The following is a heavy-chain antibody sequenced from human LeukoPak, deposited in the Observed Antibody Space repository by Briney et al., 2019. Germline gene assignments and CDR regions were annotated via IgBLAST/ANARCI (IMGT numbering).Heavy chain of an antibody. J-gene: IGHJ6*02. CDR2: ISEDGSNK. Sequence: GGSLRLSCAASGFTFSVYGMHWVRQAPGKGLEWVAVISEDGSNKYYADSVKGRFTISRDNAKNSVYLQMNSLRAEDTAVYFCARDENGYNYEDGMDVWGQGATVIVSS. D-gene: IGHD5-12*01. CDR1: GFTFSVYG. CDR3: ARDENGYNYEDGMDV. V-gene: IGHV3-30*03.